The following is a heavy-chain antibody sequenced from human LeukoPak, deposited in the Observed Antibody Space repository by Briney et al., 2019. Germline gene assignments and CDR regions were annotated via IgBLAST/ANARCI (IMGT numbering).Heavy chain of an antibody. J-gene: IGHJ4*02. CDR2: INHSGST. Sequence: SETLSLTCAVYGGSFSGYYWSWIRQPPGKGLEWIGEINHSGSTNYNPSLKSRVTISVDTSKNQFTLKLSSVTAADTAVYYCARAGYGHGYYFDYWGQGTLVTVSS. CDR1: GGSFSGYY. V-gene: IGHV4-34*01. D-gene: IGHD5-12*01. CDR3: ARAGYGHGYYFDY.